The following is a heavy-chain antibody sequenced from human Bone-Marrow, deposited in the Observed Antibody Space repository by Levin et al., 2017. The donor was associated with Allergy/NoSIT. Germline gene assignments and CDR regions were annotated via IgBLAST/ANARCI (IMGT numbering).Heavy chain of an antibody. Sequence: QPGESLKISCAASGFTFSSYGMHWVRQAPGKGLEWVAVISYDGSNKYYADSVKGRFTISRDNSKNTLYLQMNSLRAEDTAVYYCAKDPLFDYWGQGTLVTVSS. J-gene: IGHJ4*02. V-gene: IGHV3-30*18. CDR3: AKDPLFDY. CDR1: GFTFSSYG. CDR2: ISYDGSNK.